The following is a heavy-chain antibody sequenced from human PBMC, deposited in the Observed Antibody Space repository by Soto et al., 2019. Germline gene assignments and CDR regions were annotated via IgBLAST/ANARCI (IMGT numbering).Heavy chain of an antibody. CDR1: GGTFSSYA. D-gene: IGHD6-19*01. J-gene: IGHJ4*02. Sequence: VASVKVSCKASGGTFSSYAISWVRQAPGQGLEWTGWISAYNGNTNYAQKLQGRVTMTTDTSTSTAYMELRSLRSDDTAVYYCASGNSSGWYVPGAFDYWGQGTLVTVSS. V-gene: IGHV1-18*01. CDR3: ASGNSSGWYVPGAFDY. CDR2: ISAYNGNT.